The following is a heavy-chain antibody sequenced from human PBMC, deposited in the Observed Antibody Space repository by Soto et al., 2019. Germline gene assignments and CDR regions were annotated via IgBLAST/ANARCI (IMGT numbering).Heavy chain of an antibody. V-gene: IGHV4-39*01. Sequence: SETRSLTCTVSGGSISSSSYYWGWILHPPGKGLEWIGSIYYSGSTYYNPSLKSRVTISVDTSKNQFSLKLSSVTAADTAVYYCARHSYIAAAGIGWSEPWGEGNLVTVSS. CDR3: ARHSYIAAAGIGWSEP. J-gene: IGHJ5*02. D-gene: IGHD6-13*01. CDR1: GGSISSSSYY. CDR2: IYYSGST.